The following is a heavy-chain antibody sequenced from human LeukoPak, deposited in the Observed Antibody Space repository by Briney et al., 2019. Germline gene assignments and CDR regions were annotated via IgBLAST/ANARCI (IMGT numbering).Heavy chain of an antibody. CDR2: ISSHGSTI. V-gene: IGHV3-48*03. CDR3: ARGHFDILTLDY. D-gene: IGHD3-9*01. Sequence: GGSLRLSCAASGFTFNGYEMNWVRQAPGKGLEWVSYISSHGSTIYPADSVKGRFTISRDNAKNSMYLQINSLRAEDTAIYYCARGHFDILTLDYWGQGTLVTVSS. J-gene: IGHJ4*02. CDR1: GFTFNGYE.